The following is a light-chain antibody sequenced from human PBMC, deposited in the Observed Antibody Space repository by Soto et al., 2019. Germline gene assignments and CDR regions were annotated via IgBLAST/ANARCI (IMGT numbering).Light chain of an antibody. CDR3: QQYNNWPV. CDR2: LAS. V-gene: IGKV3D-15*01. J-gene: IGKJ1*01. CDR1: QSVSSN. Sequence: EIVMTQSPATLSVSPGERANLSCRASQSVSSNLAWYQQKPGQAPRLLIYLASSRATGIPDRFSGSGSGTEFTLTISSLQSEDFAVYYCQQYNNWPVFGQGTKVDIK.